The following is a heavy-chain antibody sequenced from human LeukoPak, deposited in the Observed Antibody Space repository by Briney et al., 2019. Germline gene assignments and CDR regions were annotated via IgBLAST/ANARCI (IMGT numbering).Heavy chain of an antibody. CDR3: AKPGNYDTSGYSTFDY. J-gene: IGHJ4*02. D-gene: IGHD3-22*01. Sequence: GGSLRLSCAASGFTFSSYGMHWVRQAPGKGLEWVAFIRYDAGNKYYADSVKGRFTISRDNSENTLYLQMNSLRTEDTAVYCCAKPGNYDTSGYSTFDYWGQGTLVTVSS. CDR2: IRYDAGNK. V-gene: IGHV3-30*02. CDR1: GFTFSSYG.